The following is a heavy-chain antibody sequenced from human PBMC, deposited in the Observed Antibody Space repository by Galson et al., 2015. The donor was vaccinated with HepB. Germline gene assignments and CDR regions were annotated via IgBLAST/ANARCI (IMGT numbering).Heavy chain of an antibody. V-gene: IGHV3-30*18. Sequence: SLRLSCAASGFTLSSYGMHWVRQAPGKGLEWVAVISYDGSNKYYADSVKGRFTISRDNSKNTLYLQMNSLRAEDTAVYYCAKAGGRWLQGLFDPWGQGTLVTVSS. CDR2: ISYDGSNK. CDR1: GFTLSSYG. CDR3: AKAGGRWLQGLFDP. J-gene: IGHJ5*02. D-gene: IGHD5-24*01.